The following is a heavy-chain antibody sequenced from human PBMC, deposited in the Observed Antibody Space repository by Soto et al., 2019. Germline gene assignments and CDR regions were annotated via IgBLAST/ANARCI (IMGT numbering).Heavy chain of an antibody. J-gene: IGHJ4*02. Sequence: VGSLRLSCAASGFKFSNYWMSWVRQAPGKGLEWVGNIKHDTSEAHYADSVKGRFTITRDNIKNFLFLQMNGLRADDTASYYCARDGSRVAGPYSTSSFDEWGLGTLVTVYS. CDR3: ARDGSRVAGPYSTSSFDE. D-gene: IGHD1-26*01. V-gene: IGHV3-7*03. CDR2: IKHDTSEA. CDR1: GFKFSNYW.